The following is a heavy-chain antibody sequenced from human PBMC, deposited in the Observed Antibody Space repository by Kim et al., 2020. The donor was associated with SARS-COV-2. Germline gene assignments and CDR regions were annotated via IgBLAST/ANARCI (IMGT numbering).Heavy chain of an antibody. D-gene: IGHD3-22*01. CDR2: IYYSGST. Sequence: SETLSLTCTVSGGSISSSSYYWGWIRQPPGKGLEWIGSIYYSGSTYYNPSLKSRVTISVDTSKNQFSLKLSSVTAADTAVYYCARHYPPEGSSGYYYGYYYYGMDVWGQGTTVTVSS. V-gene: IGHV4-39*01. J-gene: IGHJ6*02. CDR1: GGSISSSSYY. CDR3: ARHYPPEGSSGYYYGYYYYGMDV.